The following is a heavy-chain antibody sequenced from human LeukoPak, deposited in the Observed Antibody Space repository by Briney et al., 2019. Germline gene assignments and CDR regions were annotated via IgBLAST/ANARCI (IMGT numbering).Heavy chain of an antibody. CDR3: ARDAGGYLFDY. CDR1: GFTVSSNY. CDR2: IYSGGST. Sequence: GGSLRLSCAASGFTVSSNYMSWVRQAPGKGLEWVSVIYSGGSTYYADSAKARFTIPRNNSKNTLYLQMNSMRAEDTAVYYCARDAGGYLFDYWGQGTLVTVSS. V-gene: IGHV3-53*01. J-gene: IGHJ4*02. D-gene: IGHD2-2*01.